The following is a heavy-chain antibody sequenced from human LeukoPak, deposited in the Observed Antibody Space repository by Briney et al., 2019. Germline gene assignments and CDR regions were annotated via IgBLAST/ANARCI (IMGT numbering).Heavy chain of an antibody. CDR2: INPNSGAT. V-gene: IGHV1-2*02. J-gene: IGHJ4*02. CDR3: ARQGYSGHSQGAADY. CDR1: GYTFTAYY. D-gene: IGHD4-23*01. Sequence: GASVKVSCKASGYTFTAYYIHWIRQAPGQGLEWMGWINPNSGATNYAQKFQGRVTMTTDTSTSTAHMELRSLRSDDTAVYYCARQGYSGHSQGAADYWGQGTLVTVSS.